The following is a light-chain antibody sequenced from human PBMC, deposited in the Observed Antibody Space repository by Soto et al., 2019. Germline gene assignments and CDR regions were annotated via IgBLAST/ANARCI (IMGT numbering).Light chain of an antibody. CDR2: DAS. CDR3: QQRSNGPRT. J-gene: IGKJ5*01. V-gene: IGKV3-11*01. CDR1: QSVSSY. Sequence: EIVLTQSPATLSLSPGERATLSCRASQSVSSYLAWYQQKPGQAPRLLIYDASNRATGIPARFSGSGSGTDFPLTISSLEPKVFAVYYCQQRSNGPRTFGKGTRLEIK.